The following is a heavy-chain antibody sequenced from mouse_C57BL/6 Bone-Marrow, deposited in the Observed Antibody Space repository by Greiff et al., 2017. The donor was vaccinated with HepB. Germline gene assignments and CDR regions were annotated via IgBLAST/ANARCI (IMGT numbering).Heavy chain of an antibody. CDR1: GFTFSDYY. V-gene: IGHV5-16*01. D-gene: IGHD2-13*01. J-gene: IGHJ2*01. CDR3: ARGIYYGDGYSFDY. Sequence: EVKLQESEGGLVQPGSSMKLSCTASGFTFSDYYMAWVRQVPEKGLEWVANINYDGSSTYYLDSLKSRFIITSDNAKNILYLQMSSLKSEDTATYYCARGIYYGDGYSFDYWGQGTTLTVSS. CDR2: INYDGSST.